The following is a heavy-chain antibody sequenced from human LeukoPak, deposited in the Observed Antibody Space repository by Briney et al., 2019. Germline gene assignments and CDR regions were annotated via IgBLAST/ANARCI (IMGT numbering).Heavy chain of an antibody. D-gene: IGHD3-16*01. CDR1: GFTFSSYA. V-gene: IGHV3-30-3*01. CDR3: ARDQEGGPDY. Sequence: GRSLRLSCAASGFTFSSYAMYWVRQAPGRGLEWVAVISYDGSNKYFADSVKGRFTISRDNSKNTLYLQMNSLRTEDTAVYYCARDQEGGPDYWGQGTLVTVSS. J-gene: IGHJ4*02. CDR2: ISYDGSNK.